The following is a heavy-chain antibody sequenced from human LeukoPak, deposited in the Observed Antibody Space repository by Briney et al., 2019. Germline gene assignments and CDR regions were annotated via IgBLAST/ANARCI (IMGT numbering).Heavy chain of an antibody. V-gene: IGHV3-30*02. CDR1: GFTFSSYG. Sequence: GGSLRLSCAASGFTFSSYGMHWVRQAPGKGLEWVAFIRYDGSNKYYVDSVKGRFTISRDNSKNTLYLQMNSLRAEDTAVYYCAKAPDYYDSSIFDYWGQGTLVTVSS. CDR2: IRYDGSNK. J-gene: IGHJ4*02. D-gene: IGHD3-22*01. CDR3: AKAPDYYDSSIFDY.